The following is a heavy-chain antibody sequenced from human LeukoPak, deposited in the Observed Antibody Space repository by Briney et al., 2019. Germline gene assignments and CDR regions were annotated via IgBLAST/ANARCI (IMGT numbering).Heavy chain of an antibody. J-gene: IGHJ6*03. D-gene: IGHD3-22*01. CDR3: ARSTYYYDSSGYYWGHYYYYMDV. CDR2: INPSGGST. Sequence: ASVKVSCKASGYTFTSYYMHWVRQAPGQGLEWMGIINPSGGSTSYAQKFQGRVTMTRDMSTSTVYMELSSLRSEDTAVHYCARSTYYYDSSGYYWGHYYYYMDVWGKGTTVTISS. CDR1: GYTFTSYY. V-gene: IGHV1-46*01.